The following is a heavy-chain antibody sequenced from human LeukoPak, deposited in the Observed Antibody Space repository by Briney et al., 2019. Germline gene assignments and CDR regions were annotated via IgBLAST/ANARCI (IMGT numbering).Heavy chain of an antibody. J-gene: IGHJ5*02. CDR3: ARDKVYYGSDWFWLDP. CDR1: GYTFSGYY. CDR2: INPNSGGT. V-gene: IGHV1-2*02. D-gene: IGHD2-21*02. Sequence: GASVKVSCKASGYTFSGYYIHLVRQAPGQGLEWLGWINPNSGGTKYAQKFQGRVTMTRDTSISTAHMELNRLTSEDTAVYYCARDKVYYGSDWFWLDPLGQGTLVTVSS.